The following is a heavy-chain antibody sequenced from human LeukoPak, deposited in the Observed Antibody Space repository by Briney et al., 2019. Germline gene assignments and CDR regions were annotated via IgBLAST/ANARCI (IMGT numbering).Heavy chain of an antibody. CDR3: ARKVRSYLAGGYFDY. J-gene: IGHJ4*02. Sequence: SETLSLTCTVSGGSISRYYWSWIRQPPGKGLEWIGYIYYSGSTNYNPSLKSRVTISVDASKNQFSLKLSSVTAADTAVYYCARKVRSYLAGGYFDYWGQGTLVTVSS. V-gene: IGHV4-59*01. D-gene: IGHD3-10*01. CDR2: IYYSGST. CDR1: GGSISRYY.